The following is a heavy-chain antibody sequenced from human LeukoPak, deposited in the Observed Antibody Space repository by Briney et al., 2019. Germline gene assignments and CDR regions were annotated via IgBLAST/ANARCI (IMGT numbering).Heavy chain of an antibody. CDR3: AKVNYYDSSGYDYYDY. Sequence: PGGSLRLSCAASGFTFSSYAMSWVRQAPGKGLEWVLAVSGSGGSTYYADSVKGRFTISRDNSKNTLYLQMNSLRAEDTAVYYCAKVNYYDSSGYDYYDYWGQGTLVTVSS. V-gene: IGHV3-23*01. D-gene: IGHD3-22*01. J-gene: IGHJ4*02. CDR2: VSGSGGST. CDR1: GFTFSSYA.